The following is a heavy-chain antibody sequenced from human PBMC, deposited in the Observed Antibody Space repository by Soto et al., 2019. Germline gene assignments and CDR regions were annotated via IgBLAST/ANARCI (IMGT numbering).Heavy chain of an antibody. J-gene: IGHJ4*02. CDR2: IKPDGSEK. D-gene: IGHD6-6*01. Sequence: GGSLRLSCAASEFTFSQHWMSWVRQALGKGLEWVADIKPDGSEKYYVDSVKGRFTISRDNAKNSVYLQMNSLRAEDTAVYYCAKVSRHSSSSPVYWGQGTLVTVSS. CDR3: AKVSRHSSSSPVY. CDR1: EFTFSQHW. V-gene: IGHV3-7*01.